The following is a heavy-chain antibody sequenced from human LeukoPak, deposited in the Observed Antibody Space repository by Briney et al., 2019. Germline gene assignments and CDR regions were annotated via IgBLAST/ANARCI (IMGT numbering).Heavy chain of an antibody. V-gene: IGHV3-48*04. D-gene: IGHD3-16*01. Sequence: SXFILXXXRMNXXXXAPXXXXXXVSXIXSSGNSREYADSVKGRFTISRDNARDSLHLQMNSLRVEDTAVYYCAREGYDYVWQTTEQDGMDVWGQGTTVTVSS. CDR2: IXSSGNSR. CDR3: AREGYDYVWQTTEQDGMDV. CDR1: XFILXXXR. J-gene: IGHJ6*02.